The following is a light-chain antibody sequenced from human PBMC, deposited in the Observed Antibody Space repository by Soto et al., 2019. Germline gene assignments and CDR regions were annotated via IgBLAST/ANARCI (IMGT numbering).Light chain of an antibody. V-gene: IGKV3-20*01. Sequence: EVVLTQSPGTLSLSPGETATLSCRASQRVSNNYLAWYQKKPGQAPRLLMYGASSRATGIPDRFSGSGSGTDFTLTISRLEPEDFEVYSCQQYAILHFNFGTGTKVNI. CDR2: GAS. J-gene: IGKJ3*01. CDR1: QRVSNNY. CDR3: QQYAILHFN.